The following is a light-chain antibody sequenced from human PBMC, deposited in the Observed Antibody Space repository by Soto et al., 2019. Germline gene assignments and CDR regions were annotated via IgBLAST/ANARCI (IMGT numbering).Light chain of an antibody. J-gene: IGLJ1*01. CDR1: SSDVGGYNY. V-gene: IGLV2-14*03. CDR3: SSYTTSNTRQIV. CDR2: DVS. Sequence: LTQPASVSGSPGQSITISCTGTSSDVGGYNYVSWYQHHPGKAPKLIIYDVSNRPSGVSNRFSGSKPGNTASLTISGLQPEDEADYYCSSYTTSNTRQIVFGTGTKVTVL.